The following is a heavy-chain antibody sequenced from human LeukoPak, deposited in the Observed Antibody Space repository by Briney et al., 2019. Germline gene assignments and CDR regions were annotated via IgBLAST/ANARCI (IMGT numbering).Heavy chain of an antibody. CDR3: ARVLGWAAFDY. Sequence: SETLSLTCTVSGGSISNFYWSWSRQPAGKGLEWIGRIYTSGSTNYNPSLKSRVTMSVDTSKSHFSLKLSSVTAADTAVYYCARVLGWAAFDYWGQGTLITVSS. CDR2: IYTSGST. J-gene: IGHJ4*02. D-gene: IGHD2-15*01. CDR1: GGSISNFY. V-gene: IGHV4-4*07.